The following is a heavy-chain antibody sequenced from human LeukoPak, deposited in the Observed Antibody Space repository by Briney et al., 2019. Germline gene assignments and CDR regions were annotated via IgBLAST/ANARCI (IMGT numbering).Heavy chain of an antibody. J-gene: IGHJ6*02. V-gene: IGHV3-11*01. CDR3: ARDLSVAGGSKAYYYGMDV. CDR2: ISSSGSTI. D-gene: IGHD6-19*01. Sequence: PGGSLRLSCAASGFTFSDYYMSWIRQAPGKGLEWVSYISSSGSTIYYADSVKGRFTISRDNAKNSLHLQMNSLRAEDTAVYYCARDLSVAGGSKAYYYGMDVWGQGTTVTVSS. CDR1: GFTFSDYY.